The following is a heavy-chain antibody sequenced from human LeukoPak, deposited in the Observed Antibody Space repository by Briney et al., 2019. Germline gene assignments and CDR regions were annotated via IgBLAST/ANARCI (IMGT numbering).Heavy chain of an antibody. CDR3: GRDIKHEGYCSGGSCYSLWFDP. Sequence: SETLSLTCTVSGGSISSGGYYWSWIRQHPGKGLEWIGYIYYSGSTYYNPSLKSRVNISVDTSKNQFSLKLSSVTAADTAVYYCGRDIKHEGYCSGGSCYSLWFDPWGQGTLVTVSS. V-gene: IGHV4-31*03. CDR1: GGSISSGGYY. CDR2: IYYSGST. J-gene: IGHJ5*02. D-gene: IGHD2-15*01.